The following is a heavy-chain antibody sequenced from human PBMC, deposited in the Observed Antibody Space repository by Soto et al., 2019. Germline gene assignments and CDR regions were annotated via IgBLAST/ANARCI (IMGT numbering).Heavy chain of an antibody. J-gene: IGHJ4*02. CDR3: ARDRTLTTRDYDFWSGSLDY. Sequence: PGGSLRLSCAASGFTFSSYSMNWVRQAPGKGLEWVSSISSSSSYLYSADSVKGRFTISRDNAKNSLDLQMNSLRAEDTAVYYCARDRTLTTRDYDFWSGSLDYWGQGTLVTVSS. CDR1: GFTFSSYS. D-gene: IGHD3-3*01. CDR2: ISSSSSYL. V-gene: IGHV3-21*01.